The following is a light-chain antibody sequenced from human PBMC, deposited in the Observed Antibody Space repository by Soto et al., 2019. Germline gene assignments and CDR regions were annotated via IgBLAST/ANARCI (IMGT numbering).Light chain of an antibody. CDR3: QQYNNWPPGFT. CDR2: GAS. V-gene: IGKV3-15*01. CDR1: QSVSSN. Sequence: EIVMTQSPATLSVSPGERATLSCRASQSVSSNLAWYQQKPGPAPRLLIYGASTRATGIPARFSGSGSGTEFTLTIRGLQSEDFAVYDCQQYNNWPPGFTFGPGTKVDIK. J-gene: IGKJ3*01.